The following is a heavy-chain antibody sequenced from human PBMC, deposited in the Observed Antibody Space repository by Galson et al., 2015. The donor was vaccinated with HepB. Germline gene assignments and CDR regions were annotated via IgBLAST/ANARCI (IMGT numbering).Heavy chain of an antibody. CDR3: ATTLYNWNDVLPAGC. V-gene: IGHV5-51*01. CDR2: IYPGDSDT. Sequence: QSGAEAKKPGESLKISCKGSGYSFTSYWIGWVRQMPGKGLEWMGIIYPGDSDTRYSPSFQGQVTISADKSISTAYLQWSSLKASDTAMYYCATTLYNWNDVLPAGCWGQGTLVTVSS. J-gene: IGHJ4*02. CDR1: GYSFTSYW. D-gene: IGHD1-20*01.